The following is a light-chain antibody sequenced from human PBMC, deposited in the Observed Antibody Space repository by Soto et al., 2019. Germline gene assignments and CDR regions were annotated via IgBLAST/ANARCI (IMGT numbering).Light chain of an antibody. J-gene: IGKJ1*01. CDR2: KAS. CDR3: QQYHSYPWT. Sequence: DIQMTQSPSILSASVGDRVTITCRASQSISSWLAWFQQMPGKARNLLIYKASNLQSGVPSRFSGSGSGTDFTLTITSLQPDDFATYYCQQYHSYPWTFGQGTRVDVK. CDR1: QSISSW. V-gene: IGKV1-5*03.